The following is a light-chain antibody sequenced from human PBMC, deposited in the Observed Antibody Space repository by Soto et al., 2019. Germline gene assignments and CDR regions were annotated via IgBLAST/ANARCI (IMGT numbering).Light chain of an antibody. CDR3: QQYGGSPWT. J-gene: IGKJ1*01. CDR2: GVS. V-gene: IGKV3-20*01. Sequence: EIVLTQSPGTLSLSQGAPATLSCRASQSLTSSYLAWYQQRPGQAPSLLIYGVSSRATGIPDRFSGSGSGTDFTLTITRLEPEDFAVYYCQQYGGSPWTFGQGTKVDIK. CDR1: QSLTSSY.